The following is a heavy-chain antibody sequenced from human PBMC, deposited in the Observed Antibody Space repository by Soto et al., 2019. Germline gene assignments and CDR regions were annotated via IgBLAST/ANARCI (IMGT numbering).Heavy chain of an antibody. V-gene: IGHV3-53*02. CDR1: GFTVSSNS. CDR3: ARGGSSSRYYGMDV. CDR2: IYSGGST. Sequence: EVQLVETGGGLIQPGGSLRLSCAASGFTVSSNSMSWVRQAPGKGLDWVSLIYSGGSTYYADSVKGRFTISRDNSKNTLYLQMNSLRAEDTAVYYCARGGSSSRYYGMDVWGQGTTVTVSS. D-gene: IGHD6-6*01. J-gene: IGHJ6*02.